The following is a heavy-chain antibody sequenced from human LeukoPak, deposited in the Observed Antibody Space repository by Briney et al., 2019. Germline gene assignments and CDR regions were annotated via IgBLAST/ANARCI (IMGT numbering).Heavy chain of an antibody. CDR1: GFTFDDYG. CDR2: INWNGGST. Sequence: PGGSLRLSCAASGFTFDDYGMSWVRQAPGKGLEWVSGINWNGGSTGYADSVKGRFTISRDNAKNPLYLQMNSLRAEDTALFHWPREGYDILTGSQGWFDPWGQGTLVTVSS. J-gene: IGHJ5*02. D-gene: IGHD3-9*01. CDR3: PREGYDILTGSQGWFDP. V-gene: IGHV3-20*01.